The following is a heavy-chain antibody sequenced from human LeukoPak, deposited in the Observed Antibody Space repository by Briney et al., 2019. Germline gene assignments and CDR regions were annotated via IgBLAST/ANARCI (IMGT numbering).Heavy chain of an antibody. V-gene: IGHV6-1*01. D-gene: IGHD3-3*01. CDR3: ARASIRFLEWLLSYFDY. CDR2: TYYRSKWYN. Sequence: SQTLSLTCAISGDSVSSNSAAWNWIRQSPSRGLEWLGRTYYRSKWYNDYAVSVKSRITINPDTSKNQFSLQLNSVTPEDTAVYYCARASIRFLEWLLSYFDYWGQGTLVTVSS. J-gene: IGHJ4*02. CDR1: GDSVSSNSAA.